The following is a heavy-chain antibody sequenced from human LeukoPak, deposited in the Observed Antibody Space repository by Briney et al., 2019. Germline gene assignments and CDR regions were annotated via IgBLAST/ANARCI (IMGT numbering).Heavy chain of an antibody. D-gene: IGHD4-17*01. CDR2: INSASDT. Sequence: GGSLRLSCAASGFTLNNYDMNWVRQAPGKGLEWLSAINSASDTFYANSVKGRFTISRDDSKNTLYLQMNSLRGDDTAVYYCAKEGRGPDGDTDGFESWGQGTVVTVPS. CDR1: GFTLNNYD. V-gene: IGHV3-23*01. J-gene: IGHJ3*02. CDR3: AKEGRGPDGDTDGFES.